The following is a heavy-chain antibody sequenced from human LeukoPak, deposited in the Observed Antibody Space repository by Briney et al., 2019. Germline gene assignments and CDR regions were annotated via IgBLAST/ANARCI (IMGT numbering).Heavy chain of an antibody. Sequence: GGSLRLSCAASGFIFSSYAMNWARQAPGKGLEWVSGISGSGSSTYYADSVKGRFTISRDNSKNTLYLQMNSLRAEDTAVYYCARGPPNWGYDYWGPGTLVTVSS. CDR3: ARGPPNWGYDY. CDR2: ISGSGSST. J-gene: IGHJ4*02. D-gene: IGHD7-27*01. V-gene: IGHV3-23*01. CDR1: GFIFSSYA.